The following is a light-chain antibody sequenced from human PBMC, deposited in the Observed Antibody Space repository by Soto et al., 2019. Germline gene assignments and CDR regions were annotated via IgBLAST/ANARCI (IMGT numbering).Light chain of an antibody. CDR3: QSYDYSLSGCV. Sequence: QSVLTQPPSVSGAPGQRVTISCTGSSSNIGAGYEVHWYQQLPGTSPKLLIFGNNNRPSGVPDRFSGSNSGTSASLAITGLQVEDEADYYCQSYDYSLSGCVFRTGTKVTVL. J-gene: IGLJ1*01. CDR1: SSNIGAGYE. V-gene: IGLV1-40*01. CDR2: GNN.